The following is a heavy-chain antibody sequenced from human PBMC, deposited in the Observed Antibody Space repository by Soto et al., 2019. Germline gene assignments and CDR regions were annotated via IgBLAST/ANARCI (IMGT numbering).Heavy chain of an antibody. D-gene: IGHD3-3*01. Sequence: SETLSLTCTVSGGSISSSSYYWGWIRQPPGKGLEWIGSIYYSGSTYYNPSLKSRVTISVDTSKNQFSLKLSSVTAADTAVYYCARLGTYYDFWSGPYYYYYYGMDVWGQGTTVTAP. CDR1: GGSISSSSYY. CDR3: ARLGTYYDFWSGPYYYYYYGMDV. CDR2: IYYSGST. J-gene: IGHJ6*02. V-gene: IGHV4-39*01.